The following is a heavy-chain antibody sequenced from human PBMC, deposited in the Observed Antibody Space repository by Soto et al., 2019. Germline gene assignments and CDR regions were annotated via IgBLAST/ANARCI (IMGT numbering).Heavy chain of an antibody. Sequence: GGSLRLSCPASGFSVSSNYMSWVRQAPGKGLEWVSVIYSDGTTYYADSLKGRFTISRDNSKNTVYLQMNTLRVEDTGVYYCARDVDARADIWGQGTKVTVSS. V-gene: IGHV3-53*01. CDR1: GFSVSSNY. CDR3: ARDVDARADI. J-gene: IGHJ3*02. CDR2: IYSDGTT. D-gene: IGHD5-12*01.